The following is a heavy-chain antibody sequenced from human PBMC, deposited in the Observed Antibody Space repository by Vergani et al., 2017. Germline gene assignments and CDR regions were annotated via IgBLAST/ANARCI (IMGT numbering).Heavy chain of an antibody. CDR3: ARDAYYYGSGSYYKAYYFDY. V-gene: IGHV3-30*04. Sequence: QVQLVESGGGVVQPGRSLRLSCAASGFTFSSYAMHWVRQAPGKGLEWVAVISYDGSDKYYADSVKGRFTIPSDNSKNTLYLQMNSLRAEDTAVYYCARDAYYYGSGSYYKAYYFDYWGQGTLVTVSS. CDR2: ISYDGSDK. J-gene: IGHJ4*02. CDR1: GFTFSSYA. D-gene: IGHD3-10*01.